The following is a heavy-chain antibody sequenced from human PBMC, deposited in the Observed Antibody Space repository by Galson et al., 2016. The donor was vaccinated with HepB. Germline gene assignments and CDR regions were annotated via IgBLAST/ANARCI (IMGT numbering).Heavy chain of an antibody. D-gene: IGHD2-15*01. CDR2: ISFNSGKI. V-gene: IGHV3-9*01. CDR1: GFTFDDCA. CDR3: AKDVGEGGGCWYYFDY. Sequence: SLRLSCAASGFTFDDCAMHWVRQAPGKGLEWVAGISFNSGKIGYADSVKGRFTISRDNARNIVHLQMSRLRPDDTALYYCAKDVGEGGGCWYYFDYWGLGTLVTVAS. J-gene: IGHJ4*02.